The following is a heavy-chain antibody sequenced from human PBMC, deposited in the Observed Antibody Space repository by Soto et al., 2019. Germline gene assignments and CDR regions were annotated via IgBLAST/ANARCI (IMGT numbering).Heavy chain of an antibody. J-gene: IGHJ6*02. CDR3: ARGGLLRFLEWFRYGMDV. CDR2: IIPIFGTA. Sequence: SVKVSCKASGGTFSSYAISWVRQAPGQGLEWMGGIIPIFGTANYAQKFQGRVTITADESTSTAYMELSSLRSEDTAVYYCARGGLLRFLEWFRYGMDVWGQGITVTVSS. D-gene: IGHD3-3*01. CDR1: GGTFSSYA. V-gene: IGHV1-69*13.